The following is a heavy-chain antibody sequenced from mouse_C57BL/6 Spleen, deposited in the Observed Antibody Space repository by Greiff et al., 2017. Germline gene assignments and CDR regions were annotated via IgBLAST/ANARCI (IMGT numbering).Heavy chain of an antibody. CDR3: TAGLLRSD. J-gene: IGHJ2*01. CDR2: IDPENGDT. D-gene: IGHD2-3*01. V-gene: IGHV14-4*01. CDR1: GFNIKDDY. Sequence: VHVKQSGAELVRPGASVKLSCTASGFNIKDDYMHWVKQRPEQGLEWIGWIDPENGDTEYASKFQGKATITADTSSNTAYLQLSSLTSEDTAVYYCTAGLLRSDWGQGTTLTVSS.